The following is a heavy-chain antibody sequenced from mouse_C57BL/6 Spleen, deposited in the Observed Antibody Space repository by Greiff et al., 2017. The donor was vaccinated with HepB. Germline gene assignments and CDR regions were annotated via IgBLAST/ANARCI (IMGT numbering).Heavy chain of an antibody. D-gene: IGHD1-1*01. CDR2: IDPSDSYT. CDR1: GYTFTSYW. V-gene: IGHV1-50*01. Sequence: QVQLQQSGAELVKPGASVKLSCKASGYTFTSYWMQWVKQRPGQGLEWIGEIDPSDSYTNYNQKFKGKATLTVDTSSSTAYMQLSSLTSEDSAVYYCARYYGSSQDFDVWGTGTTVTVSS. CDR3: ARYYGSSQDFDV. J-gene: IGHJ1*03.